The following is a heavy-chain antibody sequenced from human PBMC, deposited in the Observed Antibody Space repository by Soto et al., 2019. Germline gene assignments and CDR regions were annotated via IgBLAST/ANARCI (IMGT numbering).Heavy chain of an antibody. CDR1: GGTFSSYA. CDR2: IIPIFGTA. V-gene: IGHV1-69*13. Sequence: EASVKVSCKASGGTFSSYAISWVRQAPGQGLEWMGGIIPIFGTANYAQKFQGRVTITADESTSTAYMELSSLRSEDTAVYYCARDPYSSPIYYYYGMDVWGQGTTVTVSS. J-gene: IGHJ6*02. CDR3: ARDPYSSPIYYYYGMDV. D-gene: IGHD6-13*01.